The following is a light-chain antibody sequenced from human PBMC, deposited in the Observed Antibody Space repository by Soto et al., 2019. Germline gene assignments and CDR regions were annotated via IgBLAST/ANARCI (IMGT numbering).Light chain of an antibody. J-gene: IGLJ3*02. Sequence: QSVLTQPPSVSGAPGQRVTISCAGSSSNIGAGFDVHWYQQLPGTAPKLLIYGNTNRPSGVPDRFSGSKSVPSASLAITGLQAEDEADYYCESYDSSLSGLWVFGGGTKLTVL. V-gene: IGLV1-40*01. CDR3: ESYDSSLSGLWV. CDR2: GNT. CDR1: SSNIGAGFD.